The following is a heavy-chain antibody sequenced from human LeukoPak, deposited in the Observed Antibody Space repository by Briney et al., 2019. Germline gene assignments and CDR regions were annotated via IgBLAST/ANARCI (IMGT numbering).Heavy chain of an antibody. V-gene: IGHV3-74*01. CDR3: ATKQWLAPPPDS. J-gene: IGHJ4*02. D-gene: IGHD6-19*01. CDR2: INTDGTVT. CDR1: GLTLSKYW. Sequence: GGSLRLSCAASGLTLSKYWMLWGRQAPGKGLESVSRINTDGTVTTYADSVKGRFTVSRDNADNTMFLQMNSVRDEDTAVYYCATKQWLAPPPDSWGQGTPVTVSS.